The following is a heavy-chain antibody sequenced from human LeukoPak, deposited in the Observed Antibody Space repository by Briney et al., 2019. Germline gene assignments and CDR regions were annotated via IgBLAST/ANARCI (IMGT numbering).Heavy chain of an antibody. J-gene: IGHJ6*03. D-gene: IGHD3-10*01. CDR1: GFTFSSYE. CDR3: ARDSYPDYYGSGKFYYYYYMDV. CDR2: ISSSGSTT. Sequence: GGSLRLSCAASGFTFSSYEMNWVRQAPGKWLEWVSYISSSGSTTYYADSVKGRFTISRDNAKNSLYLQMNSLRAEDTAVYYCARDSYPDYYGSGKFYYYYYMDVWGKGTTVTISS. V-gene: IGHV3-48*03.